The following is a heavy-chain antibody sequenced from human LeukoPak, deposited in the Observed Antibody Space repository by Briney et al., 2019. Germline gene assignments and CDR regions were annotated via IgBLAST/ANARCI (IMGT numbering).Heavy chain of an antibody. D-gene: IGHD1-26*01. CDR2: ISYDGSNK. CDR3: ARGRSYSGSYYFDY. CDR1: GFTFSSYG. Sequence: GRSLRLSCAASGFTFSSYGMHWVRQAPGKGLEWVAVISYDGSNKYYADSVKGRFTISRDNSKNTLYLQMNSLRAEDTAVYYCARGRSYSGSYYFDYWGQGTLVTVSS. J-gene: IGHJ4*02. V-gene: IGHV3-30*19.